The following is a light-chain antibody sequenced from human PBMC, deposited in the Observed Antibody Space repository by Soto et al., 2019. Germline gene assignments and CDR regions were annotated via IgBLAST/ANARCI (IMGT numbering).Light chain of an antibody. Sequence: IVMTKSPATLSLSPGERAVAGVRGSHSVSTYLAWYQQTPGQAPRLRIFDASKRATGIPARFSGSGSGTDFTLTITSLEPEDFAVYYCQQRSNWPITFAQGTRLEI. CDR3: QQRSNWPIT. J-gene: IGKJ5*01. V-gene: IGKV3-11*01. CDR1: HSVSTY. CDR2: DAS.